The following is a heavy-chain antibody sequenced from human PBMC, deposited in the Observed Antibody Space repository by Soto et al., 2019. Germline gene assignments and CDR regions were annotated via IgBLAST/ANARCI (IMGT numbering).Heavy chain of an antibody. J-gene: IGHJ4*02. Sequence: SETLSLTCTVSGGSVSSGSYYWSWIRQPPGKGLEWTGYIYYSGSTNYSPSLKSRVTISVDTSKNQFSLKLSSVTAADTAVYYCARDSPRNYDSSGPYDYWGQGTLVTVSS. D-gene: IGHD3-22*01. CDR3: ARDSPRNYDSSGPYDY. V-gene: IGHV4-61*01. CDR2: IYYSGST. CDR1: GGSVSSGSYY.